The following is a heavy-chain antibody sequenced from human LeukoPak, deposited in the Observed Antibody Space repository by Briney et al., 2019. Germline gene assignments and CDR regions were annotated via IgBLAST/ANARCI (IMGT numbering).Heavy chain of an antibody. D-gene: IGHD3-3*01. CDR3: ARANLGGYDFWCGYQAFDI. V-gene: IGHV4-61*01. J-gene: IGHJ3*02. CDR1: GGSISSSSYY. CDR2: IYYSGST. Sequence: PSETLSLTCTVSGGSISSSSYYWSWIRQPPGKGLEWIGYIYYSGSTNYNPSLKSRVTISVDTSKNQFSLKLSSVTAADTAVYYCARANLGGYDFWCGYQAFDIWGQGTMVTVSS.